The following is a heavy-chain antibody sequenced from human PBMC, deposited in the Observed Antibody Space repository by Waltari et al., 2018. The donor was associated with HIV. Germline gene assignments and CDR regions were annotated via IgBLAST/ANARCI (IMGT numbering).Heavy chain of an antibody. V-gene: IGHV3-33*01. J-gene: IGHJ4*02. D-gene: IGHD4-17*01. CDR1: GFSLSKYG. Sequence: QVQLVESGGGVVQPGKSLRLSCAASGFSLSKYGMHLVRQAPGKGLEWVALIWYDGSNKYYGDSVKGRFTISRDISKNTLYLQMNSLRAEDTAVYYCARDYALDSWGPGTLVTVSS. CDR3: ARDYALDS. CDR2: IWYDGSNK.